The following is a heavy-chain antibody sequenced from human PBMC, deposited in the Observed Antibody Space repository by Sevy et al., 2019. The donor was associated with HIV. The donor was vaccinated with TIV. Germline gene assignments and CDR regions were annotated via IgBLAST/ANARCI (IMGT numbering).Heavy chain of an antibody. Sequence: GGSLRLSCAASGFSFSSYSVSWVRQAPGKGLEWVASIRSSNSYIYDADSVKGRFTISRDNAKNSLFLHMNTLRAEDTSVYYCARSYSSSWYILYYFEYWGHRTPVTVSS. CDR1: GFSFSSYS. CDR3: ARSYSSSWYILYYFEY. J-gene: IGHJ4*01. V-gene: IGHV3-21*01. D-gene: IGHD6-13*01. CDR2: IRSSNSYI.